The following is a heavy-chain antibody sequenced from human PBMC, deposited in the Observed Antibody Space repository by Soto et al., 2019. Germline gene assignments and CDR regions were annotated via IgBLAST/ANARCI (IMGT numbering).Heavy chain of an antibody. J-gene: IGHJ4*02. V-gene: IGHV4-59*01. D-gene: IGHD3-9*01. CDR3: ARGVGSSPPRY. CDR1: GGSISVYY. Sequence: LSLTCTISGGSISVYYWSWIRQSPGQGLEWIGYIYDSGSPYYNPSLKTRVTISADTSKNQISLKLTSATAADTAVYFCARGVGSSPPRYWGRGTLVTVSS. CDR2: IYDSGSP.